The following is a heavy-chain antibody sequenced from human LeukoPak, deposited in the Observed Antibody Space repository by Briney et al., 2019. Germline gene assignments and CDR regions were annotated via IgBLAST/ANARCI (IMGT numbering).Heavy chain of an antibody. CDR2: IIPIFGTA. CDR3: ARDPPYYYGLGSYFDY. V-gene: IGHV1-69*06. J-gene: IGHJ4*02. Sequence: ASVKVSCKASGGTFSSYAISWVRQAPGQGLEWMGGIIPIFGTANYAQKFQGRVTITADKSTSTAYMELSSLRSEDTAVYYCARDPPYYYGLGSYFDYWGQGTLGTVSS. D-gene: IGHD3-10*01. CDR1: GGTFSSYA.